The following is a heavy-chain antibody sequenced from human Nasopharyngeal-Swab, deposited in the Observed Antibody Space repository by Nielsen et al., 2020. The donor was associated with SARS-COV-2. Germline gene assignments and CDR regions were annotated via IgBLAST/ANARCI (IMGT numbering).Heavy chain of an antibody. Sequence: GGSLRLSCAASGFTFSSYGMHWVRQAPGKGLEWVAVIWYDGSNKYYADSVKGRFTISRDNSKNTLYLRMNSLRAEDTAVYYCAKGYSGYPRNNWFDPWGQGTLVTVSS. D-gene: IGHD5-12*01. J-gene: IGHJ5*02. CDR1: GFTFSSYG. V-gene: IGHV3-33*06. CDR2: IWYDGSNK. CDR3: AKGYSGYPRNNWFDP.